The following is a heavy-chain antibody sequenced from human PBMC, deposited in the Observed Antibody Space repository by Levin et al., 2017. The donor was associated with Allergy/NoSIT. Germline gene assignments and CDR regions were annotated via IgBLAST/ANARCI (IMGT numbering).Heavy chain of an antibody. V-gene: IGHV3-21*01. Sequence: GESLKISCSASGFTFSSYRMNWVRQAPGKGLEWVSSMDRSSTYIYYADSLKGRFTISRDNAKNSLYLQMNSIRGDDTAVYYCARALPPLAAGVNHGMDSWGQGTTVTVSS. CDR3: ARALPPLAAGVNHGMDS. D-gene: IGHD3-10*01. CDR2: MDRSSTYI. J-gene: IGHJ6*02. CDR1: GFTFSSYR.